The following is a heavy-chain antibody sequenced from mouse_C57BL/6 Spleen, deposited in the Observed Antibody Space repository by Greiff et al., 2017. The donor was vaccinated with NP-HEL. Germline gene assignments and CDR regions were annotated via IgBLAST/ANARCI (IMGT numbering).Heavy chain of an antibody. CDR1: GYSITSGYY. CDR3: AREKQLGLLDY. CDR2: ISYDGSN. V-gene: IGHV3-6*01. Sequence: ESGPGLVKPSQSLSLTCSVTGYSITSGYYWNWIRQFPGNKLEWMGYISYDGSNNYNPSLKNRISITRDTSKNQFFLKLNSVTTEDTATYYCAREKQLGLLDYWGQGTTLTVSS. J-gene: IGHJ2*01. D-gene: IGHD3-3*01.